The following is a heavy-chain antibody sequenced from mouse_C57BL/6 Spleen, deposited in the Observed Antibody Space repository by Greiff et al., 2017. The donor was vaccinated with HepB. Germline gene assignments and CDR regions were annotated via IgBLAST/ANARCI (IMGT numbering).Heavy chain of an antibody. V-gene: IGHV5-4*01. Sequence: EVQLQESGGGLVKPGGSLKLSCAASGFTFSSYAMSWVRQTPEKRLEWVATISDGGSYTYYPDNVKGRFTISRDNAKNNLYLQMSHLKSEDTAMYYCARVLSTMVTTVFAYWGQGTLVTVSA. CDR2: ISDGGSYT. J-gene: IGHJ3*01. D-gene: IGHD2-2*01. CDR1: GFTFSSYA. CDR3: ARVLSTMVTTVFAY.